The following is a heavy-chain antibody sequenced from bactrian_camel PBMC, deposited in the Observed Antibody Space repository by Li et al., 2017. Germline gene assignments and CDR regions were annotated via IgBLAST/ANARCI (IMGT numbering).Heavy chain of an antibody. CDR1: GFTTSNAY. J-gene: IGHJ6*01. Sequence: VQLVESGGGLVQPGGSLRLSCAASGFTTSNAYISWVRQAPGKGLEFVSGIFASGIITYYSDSVKHRFTISRDNAKNTVYLQMNRLKSEDTALYYCATAPEPSQLPHIIAAVEAGFGYWGQGTQVTVS. CDR3: ATAPEPSQLPHIIAAVEAGFGY. D-gene: IGHD1*01. CDR2: IFASGIIT. V-gene: IGHV3-2*01.